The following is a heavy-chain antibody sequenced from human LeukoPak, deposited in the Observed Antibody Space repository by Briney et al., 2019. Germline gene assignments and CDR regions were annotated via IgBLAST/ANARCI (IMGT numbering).Heavy chain of an antibody. Sequence: PSETLSLTCTVSGGSISSYYWSWIRQPPGKGLEWIGYIYYSGSTNYNPSLKSRVTISVDTSKNQFSLKLSSVTAADTAMYYCARGEYSSGWTPGYWFDPWGQGTLVTVSS. D-gene: IGHD6-25*01. CDR2: IYYSGST. J-gene: IGHJ5*02. CDR1: GGSISSYY. CDR3: ARGEYSSGWTPGYWFDP. V-gene: IGHV4-59*01.